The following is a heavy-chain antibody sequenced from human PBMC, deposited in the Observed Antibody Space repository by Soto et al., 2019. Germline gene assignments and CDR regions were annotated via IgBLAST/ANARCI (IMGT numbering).Heavy chain of an antibody. J-gene: IGHJ4*01. CDR1: GGSMRNVY. CDR2: IFHSGNA. V-gene: IGHV4-59*01. Sequence: SSETLSLTCTVSGGSMRNVYWSWIRQPPGKRLEWIGFIFHSGNAKYNPSLKSRVTISIDTSKSQSSLSLDSVTAADTAVYFCARAHAPTLPFDYWGLGTLVTVSS. CDR3: ARAHAPTLPFDY. D-gene: IGHD2-15*01.